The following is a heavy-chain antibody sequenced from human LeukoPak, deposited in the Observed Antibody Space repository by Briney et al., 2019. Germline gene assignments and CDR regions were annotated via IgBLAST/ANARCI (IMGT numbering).Heavy chain of an antibody. CDR3: ARAAGRMDDFWSGYWTTHYYYYGMDV. CDR1: GYTFTSYG. J-gene: IGHJ6*02. CDR2: ISAYNGNT. Sequence: GASVKVSCKASGYTFTSYGISWARQAPGQGLEWMGWISAYNGNTNYAQKLQGRVTMTTDTSTSTAYMELRSLRSDDTAVYYCARAAGRMDDFWSGYWTTHYYYYGMDVWGQGTTVTVSS. V-gene: IGHV1-18*01. D-gene: IGHD3-3*01.